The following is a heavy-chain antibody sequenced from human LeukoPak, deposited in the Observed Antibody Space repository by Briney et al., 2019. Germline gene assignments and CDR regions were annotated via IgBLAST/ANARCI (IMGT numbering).Heavy chain of an antibody. D-gene: IGHD3-16*01. Sequence: PSETLSLTCTVSGYSINSGFYWGWIRQPPGKGLEWIGSIYHSGSTHYKSSLKSRVTISVDTSKNQLSLKLTSVTAADTAVYYCARGVGLTQGGAFDFWGQGTLVTVSS. CDR2: IYHSGST. CDR3: ARGVGLTQGGAFDF. J-gene: IGHJ4*02. V-gene: IGHV4-38-2*02. CDR1: GYSINSGFY.